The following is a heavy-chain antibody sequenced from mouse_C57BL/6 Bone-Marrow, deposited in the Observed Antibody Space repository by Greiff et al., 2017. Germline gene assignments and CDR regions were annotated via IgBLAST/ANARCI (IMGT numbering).Heavy chain of an antibody. CDR1: GYTFTSYW. CDR3: AIYDGY. V-gene: IGHV1-69*01. D-gene: IGHD2-3*01. Sequence: QVQLQQPGAELVMPGASVKLSCKASGYTFTSYWMHWVKQRPGQGLEWIGEIDPSDSYTNYNQKFKGKSTLTVDKASSTAYMQLSSLTSEDSAVYYCAIYDGYWGQGTSVTVSS. J-gene: IGHJ4*01. CDR2: IDPSDSYT.